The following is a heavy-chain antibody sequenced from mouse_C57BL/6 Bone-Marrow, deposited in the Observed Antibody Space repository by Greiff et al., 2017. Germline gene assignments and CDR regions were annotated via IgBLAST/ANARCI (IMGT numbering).Heavy chain of an antibody. D-gene: IGHD1-1*01. Sequence: EVQLVESGGGLVQPGESLKLSCESNEYEFPSHDMSWVRKTPEKRLELVAAINSDGGSTYYPDTMERRFIISRDNTKKSLYMQMSSLRSADTALYYCARRHGSSYWYFDVWGTGTTVTVSS. CDR2: INSDGGST. CDR1: EYEFPSHD. V-gene: IGHV5-2*01. J-gene: IGHJ1*03. CDR3: ARRHGSSYWYFDV.